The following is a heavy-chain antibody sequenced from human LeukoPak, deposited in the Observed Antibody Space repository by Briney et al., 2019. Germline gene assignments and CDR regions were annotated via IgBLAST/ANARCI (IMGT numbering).Heavy chain of an antibody. V-gene: IGHV3-30*18. J-gene: IGHJ4*02. Sequence: GGSLRLSCAASGFTFGSYGIHWVRQAPGKGLDGVAVISYGGNNKFYADSVKGRFTISRDNSKNTLYLQMNSLRAEDTAVYYCAKDRGKWLQLPYYFDYWGQGTLVTVSS. D-gene: IGHD5-24*01. CDR2: ISYGGNNK. CDR1: GFTFGSYG. CDR3: AKDRGKWLQLPYYFDY.